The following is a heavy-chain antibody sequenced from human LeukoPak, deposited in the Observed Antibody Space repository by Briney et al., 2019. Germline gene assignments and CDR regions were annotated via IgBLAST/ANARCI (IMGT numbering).Heavy chain of an antibody. CDR3: ARDFSSGSYYGDYYFDY. J-gene: IGHJ4*02. V-gene: IGHV3-9*01. CDR2: ISWNSGSI. D-gene: IGHD1-26*01. Sequence: GGSLRLSCAASGFTFDDYAMHWVRQAPGKGLEWVSGISWNSGSIGYADSVKGRFTISRDNAKNSPYLQMNSLRAEDTAVYYCARDFSSGSYYGDYYFDYWGQGTLVTVSS. CDR1: GFTFDDYA.